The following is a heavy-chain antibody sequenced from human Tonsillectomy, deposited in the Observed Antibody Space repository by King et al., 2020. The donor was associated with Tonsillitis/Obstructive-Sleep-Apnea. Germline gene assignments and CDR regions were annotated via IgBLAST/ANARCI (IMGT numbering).Heavy chain of an antibody. V-gene: IGHV4-34*01. J-gene: IGHJ4*02. CDR1: GGSFSGYY. CDR2: INHSGST. D-gene: IGHD3-10*01. Sequence: VQLQQWGAGLLKPSETLSLTCAVYGGSFSGYYWSWIRQPPGKGLEWIGEINHSGSTNYNPSLKSRVTISVDTSKNQFSLKLSSVTAADTAVYYCARAKSITMVRAVKIDYWGQGTLVTVSS. CDR3: ARAKSITMVRAVKIDY.